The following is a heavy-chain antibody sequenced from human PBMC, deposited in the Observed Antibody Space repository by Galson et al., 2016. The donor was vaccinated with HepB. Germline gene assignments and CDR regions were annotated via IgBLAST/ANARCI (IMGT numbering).Heavy chain of an antibody. V-gene: IGHV1-18*01. Sequence: SVKVSCKASGYNFTTYGISWVRQAPGQGPEWMGWISIYNGNTDYTPKVQVRVTMTRDTSTSTAYMELRSLTSDDTAVYYCARGITADYYDFGLDVWGQGTTVTVAS. CDR1: GYNFTTYG. J-gene: IGHJ6*02. CDR3: ARGITADYYDFGLDV. D-gene: IGHD3-10*01. CDR2: ISIYNGNT.